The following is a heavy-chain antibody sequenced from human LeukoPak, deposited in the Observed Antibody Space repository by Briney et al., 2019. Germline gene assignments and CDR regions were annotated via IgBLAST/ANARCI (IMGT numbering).Heavy chain of an antibody. CDR3: ARDSSGYDFWSGYYTWPKGEAFDI. J-gene: IGHJ3*02. Sequence: PGGSLRLSCAASGFTFSSCSMSWVRQAPGKGLEWLSYISSSSSAINYADSVKGRFTISRENAKNSLYLQMNSLRAEDTAVYYCARDSSGYDFWSGYYTWPKGEAFDIWGQGTMVTVSS. CDR2: ISSSSSAI. D-gene: IGHD3-3*01. V-gene: IGHV3-48*01. CDR1: GFTFSSCS.